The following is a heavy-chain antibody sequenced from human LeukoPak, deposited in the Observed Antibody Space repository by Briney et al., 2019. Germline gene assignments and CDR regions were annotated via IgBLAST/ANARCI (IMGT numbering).Heavy chain of an antibody. V-gene: IGHV4-59*12. Sequence: SETLSLTCIVSGGSISSYYWSWIRQPPGKGLEWIGYIYYSGSTNSNPSLKSRVTISVDKSKNQFSLKLSSVTAADTAVYYCARGYCSGGSCFDYYYYYMDVWGKGTTVTVSS. CDR1: GGSISSYY. J-gene: IGHJ6*03. CDR3: ARGYCSGGSCFDYYYYYMDV. CDR2: IYYSGST. D-gene: IGHD2-15*01.